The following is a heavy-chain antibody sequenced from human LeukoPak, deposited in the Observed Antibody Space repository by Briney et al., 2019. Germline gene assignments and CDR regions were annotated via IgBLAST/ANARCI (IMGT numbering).Heavy chain of an antibody. CDR1: GYTFTGSY. CDR2: INPNSGGT. CDR3: ATHYGDRTTVTTVAYNWFDP. V-gene: IGHV1-2*02. J-gene: IGHJ5*02. Sequence: ASVKVSCKASGYTFTGSYMHWVRQAPGQGLEWMGWINPNSGGTNYAQKFQGRVTMTRDTSISTAYMELSRLRSDDTAVYYCATHYGDRTTVTTVAYNWFDPWGQGTLVTVSS. D-gene: IGHD4-11*01.